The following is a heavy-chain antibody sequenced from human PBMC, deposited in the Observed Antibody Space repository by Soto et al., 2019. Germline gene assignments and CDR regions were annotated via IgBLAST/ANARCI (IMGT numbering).Heavy chain of an antibody. CDR2: IYPGDSDT. Sequence: PGESLKISCKGSGYSFTSYWIAWVRQMPGKGLEWMGIIYPGDSDTRYSPSFQGQVTISADKSISTAYLQWSSLKASDTAMYYCASQWDSSGYYYYYWGQGTLVTVS. J-gene: IGHJ4*02. D-gene: IGHD3-22*01. CDR1: GYSFTSYW. V-gene: IGHV5-51*01. CDR3: ASQWDSSGYYYYY.